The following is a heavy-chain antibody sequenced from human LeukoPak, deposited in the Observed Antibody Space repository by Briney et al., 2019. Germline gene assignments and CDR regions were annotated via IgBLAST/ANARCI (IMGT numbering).Heavy chain of an antibody. J-gene: IGHJ6*02. D-gene: IGHD3-10*01. CDR3: TSLGSGSAVHNYQFFAMDV. Sequence: GGSLRLSCVASGFTFKNAWMTWVRQAPGKGLEWIGRIKSETDDGTIFYARSVEGRFTILRDDSKNTLYLEMNSLKIDDTAVYYCTSLGSGSAVHNYQFFAMDVWGQGTTVTVSS. CDR2: IKSETDDGTI. CDR1: GFTFKNAW. V-gene: IGHV3-15*01.